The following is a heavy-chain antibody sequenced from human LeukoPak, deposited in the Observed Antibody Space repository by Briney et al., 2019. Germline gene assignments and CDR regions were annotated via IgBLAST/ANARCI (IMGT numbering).Heavy chain of an antibody. J-gene: IGHJ4*02. Sequence: GRSLRLSCAASGFTFNNYAMHWVRQAPGKGLEWVSFIRYDGSNKYYADSVKGRLTISRDNSKNTLYLQMNSLRAEDTAVYYCANQDSTEYSYYFDFWGQGTLVTVSS. CDR1: GFTFNNYA. D-gene: IGHD2/OR15-2a*01. CDR3: ANQDSTEYSYYFDF. V-gene: IGHV3-30*04. CDR2: IRYDGSNK.